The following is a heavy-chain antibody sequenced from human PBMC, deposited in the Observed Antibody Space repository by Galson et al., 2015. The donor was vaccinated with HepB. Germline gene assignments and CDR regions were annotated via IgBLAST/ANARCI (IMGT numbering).Heavy chain of an antibody. CDR2: IYSGGST. Sequence: SLRLPCAASGFTVSSTYMSWVRQAPGKGLEWVSVIYSGGSTYYADSVKGRFTISRDNSKNTLYLQMNSLRAEDTAVYYCASSPHTATSYYYGMDVWGQGTTVTVSS. CDR1: GFTVSSTY. D-gene: IGHD5-18*01. V-gene: IGHV3-66*01. CDR3: ASSPHTATSYYYGMDV. J-gene: IGHJ6*02.